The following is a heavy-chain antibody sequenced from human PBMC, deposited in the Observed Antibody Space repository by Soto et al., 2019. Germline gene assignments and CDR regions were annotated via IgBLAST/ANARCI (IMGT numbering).Heavy chain of an antibody. V-gene: IGHV3-23*01. D-gene: IGHD3-9*01. J-gene: IGHJ6*02. CDR2: ISGSGGST. Sequence: GGSLRLSCAASGFTFSIYSMNWVRQAPGKGLEWVSLISGSGGSTHYADSVEGRFTISRDNSKNTLYLEMDSLRAEDTAVYYCAKVVKYDVLTGYYKGPDYYGMDVWGQGTTVTVSS. CDR1: GFTFSIYS. CDR3: AKVVKYDVLTGYYKGPDYYGMDV.